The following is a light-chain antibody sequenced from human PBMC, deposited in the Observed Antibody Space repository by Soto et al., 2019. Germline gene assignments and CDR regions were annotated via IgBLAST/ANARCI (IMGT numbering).Light chain of an antibody. CDR3: SSYAGSFSFV. CDR2: EGS. Sequence: QSALTQPPSASGSPGQSITISCTGTSSDVGDYNYVSWYQQHPGKAPKLMIYEGSKRPSGVPYRFSGSKSGNTASLTVSGVEAEDEDYYYCSSYAGSFSFVFGGGTKLTVL. V-gene: IGLV2-8*01. J-gene: IGLJ2*01. CDR1: SSDVGDYNY.